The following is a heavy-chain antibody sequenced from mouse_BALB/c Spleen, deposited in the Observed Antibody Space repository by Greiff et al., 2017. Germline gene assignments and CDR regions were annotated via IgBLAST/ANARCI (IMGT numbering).Heavy chain of an antibody. Sequence: DVMLVESGGGLVKPGGSLKLSCAASGFTFSSYAMSWVRQTPEKRLEWVATISSGGSYTYYPDSVKGRFTISRDNAKNTLYLQMSSLRSEDTAMYYCARRTTAHYFDYWGQGTTLTVSS. J-gene: IGHJ2*01. CDR1: GFTFSSYA. CDR2: ISSGGSYT. V-gene: IGHV5-9-1*01. D-gene: IGHD1-2*01. CDR3: ARRTTAHYFDY.